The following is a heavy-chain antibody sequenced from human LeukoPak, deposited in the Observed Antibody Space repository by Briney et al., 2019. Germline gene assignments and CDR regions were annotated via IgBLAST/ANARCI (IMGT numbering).Heavy chain of an antibody. CDR2: INPSGGST. V-gene: IGHV1-46*01. CDR3: ARAVYNSYSF. Sequence: GASVKVSCKASGYTITSNYIHWVRQAPGQALEWMGTINPSGGSTKYAQKFQGRVTMTRDTSTNTVYMELSSLRSEDTAVYFCARAVYNSYSFWGQGTLDTVSS. J-gene: IGHJ4*02. CDR1: GYTITSNY. D-gene: IGHD2-8*01.